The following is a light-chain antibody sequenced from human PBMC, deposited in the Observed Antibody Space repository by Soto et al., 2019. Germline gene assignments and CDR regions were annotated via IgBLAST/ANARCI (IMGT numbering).Light chain of an antibody. J-gene: IGKJ2*01. CDR3: QQYASSPQYP. CDR2: GAS. CDR1: QSVTDNY. Sequence: EIVLTQSPGTLSLSPGERATLFCRASQSVTDNYLAWYQQRPGQAPRLLIYGASSRATGIPERFSGSGSGTDFTLTISRLEPEDFAVYYCQQYASSPQYPFGQGTDLEIK. V-gene: IGKV3-20*01.